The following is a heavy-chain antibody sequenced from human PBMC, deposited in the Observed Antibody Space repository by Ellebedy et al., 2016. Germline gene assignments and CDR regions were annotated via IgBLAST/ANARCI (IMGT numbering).Heavy chain of an antibody. J-gene: IGHJ6*03. CDR3: ARWVRGYYYYYREV. D-gene: IGHD3-16*01. Sequence: SETLSLXCAVYGGSFSGYYWSWIRQPPGKGLEWIGEINHSGSTNYNPSLKSRVTISVDTSKNQFSLKLSSVTAADTAVYYRARWVRGYYYYYREVWGKGTRVNVSS. CDR1: GGSFSGYY. V-gene: IGHV4-34*01. CDR2: INHSGST.